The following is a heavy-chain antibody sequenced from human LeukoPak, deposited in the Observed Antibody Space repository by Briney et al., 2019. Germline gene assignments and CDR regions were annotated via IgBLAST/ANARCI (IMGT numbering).Heavy chain of an antibody. CDR3: VRHCCSTPSKRTFDI. J-gene: IGHJ3*02. D-gene: IGHD2-2*01. Sequence: PSGTLSLTCAVSGGSIWTSDYYWGCIRQFPGKGLEWIGTISDGGSTYYNPSLESRVIISVDTSKNQFSLKLNSVTAADTAVYYCVRHCCSTPSKRTFDIWGQGTLVTVSS. V-gene: IGHV4-39*01. CDR2: ISDGGST. CDR1: GGSIWTSDYY.